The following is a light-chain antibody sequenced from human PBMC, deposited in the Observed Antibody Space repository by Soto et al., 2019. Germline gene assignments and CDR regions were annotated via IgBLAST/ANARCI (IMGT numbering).Light chain of an antibody. CDR3: AAWDDSLSGLYV. V-gene: IGLV1-36*01. J-gene: IGLJ1*01. CDR1: SSNIGNNA. CDR2: YDD. Sequence: QSVLTQPPSVSEAPRQRVTISCSGSSSNIGNNAVNWYQQLPGKAPKLLIYYDDLLPSGVSDRFSGTKSGTSASLAISGLRSEDEADYYCAAWDDSLSGLYVFGTGTKLTVL.